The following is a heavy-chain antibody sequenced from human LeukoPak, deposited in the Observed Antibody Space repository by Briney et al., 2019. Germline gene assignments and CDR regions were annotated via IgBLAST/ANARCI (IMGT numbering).Heavy chain of an antibody. CDR3: ARGTALPGVDY. CDR2: INHDGSEK. Sequence: GGSLRLSCAASGFTFSNSLMNWFRQAPGRLEWVANINHDGSEKNYVDSVEGRFTITRDNTKKSLYLQMNSLGAEDTAVYYCARGTALPGVDYWGQGTLVVVSS. D-gene: IGHD3-10*01. CDR1: GFTFSNSL. J-gene: IGHJ4*02. V-gene: IGHV3-7*01.